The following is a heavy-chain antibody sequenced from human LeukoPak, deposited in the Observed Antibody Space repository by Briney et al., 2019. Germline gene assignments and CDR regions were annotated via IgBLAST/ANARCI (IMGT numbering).Heavy chain of an antibody. D-gene: IGHD2-15*01. CDR2: IYYSGST. V-gene: IGHV4-59*01. CDR1: GSSFSGYY. J-gene: IGHJ4*02. Sequence: TSETLSLTCTVSGSSFSGYYWSWIRQPPGKGLEWIGNIYYSGSTNYNPSLKSRVTISVDTSKNQFSLKLSSVTAADTAVYYCARDKVGGYLDYWGQGTLVTVSS. CDR3: ARDKVGGYLDY.